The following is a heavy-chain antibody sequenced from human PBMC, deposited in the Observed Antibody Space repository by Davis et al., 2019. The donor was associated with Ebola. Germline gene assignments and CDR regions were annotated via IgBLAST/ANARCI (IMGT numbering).Heavy chain of an antibody. V-gene: IGHV4-30-4*07. J-gene: IGHJ5*01. CDR2: IYYSGST. CDR1: GDSVVSGGYS. CDR3: VRNYPGYLDS. D-gene: IGHD3-16*02. Sequence: SETLSLTCAVSGDSVVSGGYSWGWIRQPPGKGLEWIGYIYYSGSTYYNPSLRSRFTLSVDTSRNEFSLEMISVTAADTAVYYCVRNYPGYLDSWGQGTPVTVSS.